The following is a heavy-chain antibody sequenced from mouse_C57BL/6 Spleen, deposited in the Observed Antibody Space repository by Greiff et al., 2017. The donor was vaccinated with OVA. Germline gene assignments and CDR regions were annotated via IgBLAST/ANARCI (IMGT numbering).Heavy chain of an antibody. CDR1: GFTFSSYA. CDR3: AREGRRHFDY. J-gene: IGHJ2*01. D-gene: IGHD3-3*01. V-gene: IGHV5-4*01. CDR2: ISDGGSYT. Sequence: EVKLEESGGGLVKPGGSLKLSCAASGFTFSSYAMSWVRQTPEKRLEWVATISDGGSYTYYPDNVKGRFTISRDNAKNNLYLQMSHLKSEDTAMYYCAREGRRHFDYWGQGTTLTVSS.